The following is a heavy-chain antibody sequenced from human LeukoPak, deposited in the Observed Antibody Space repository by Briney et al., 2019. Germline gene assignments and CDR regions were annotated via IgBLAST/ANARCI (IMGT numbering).Heavy chain of an antibody. CDR3: VFPYWQDLDH. Sequence: GGSLRLSCAASGFTFRSHSMQWVRQAPGKGLEWVSHISSSGSTIYYADSVKGRFTISRDSAKESLFLQMSSLRDEDTAVYYCVFPYWQDLDHWGQGTLVTVSS. CDR1: GFTFRSHS. CDR2: ISSSGSTI. V-gene: IGHV3-48*02. J-gene: IGHJ4*02. D-gene: IGHD2-15*01.